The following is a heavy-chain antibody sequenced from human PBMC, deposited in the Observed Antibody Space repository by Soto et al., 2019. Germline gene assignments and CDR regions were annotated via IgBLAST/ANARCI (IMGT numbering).Heavy chain of an antibody. CDR2: IYHSGST. V-gene: IGHV4-4*02. D-gene: IGHD3-22*01. CDR1: GGYISSSNL. J-gene: IGHJ6*02. CDR3: ARSPDSSGYYPRWYYYGMDV. Sequence: SETLSLTCAVSGGYISSSNLWSWVRPPPGKGLEWIGEIYHSGSTNYNPSLKSRVTISVDKSKNQFSLKLSSVTAADTAVYYCARSPDSSGYYPRWYYYGMDVWGQGTTVTVSS.